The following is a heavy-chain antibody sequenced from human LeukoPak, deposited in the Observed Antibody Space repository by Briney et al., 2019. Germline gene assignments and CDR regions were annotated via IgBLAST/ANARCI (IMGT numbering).Heavy chain of an antibody. CDR2: INHSGST. V-gene: IGHV4-34*01. CDR3: ARGRIPFDY. Sequence: SETLSLTCAVYGGSFSGYYWSWIRQPPGKGLEWIGEINHSGSTNYNPSLKSRVTISVDTSKNQFSLKLSSGTAADTAVYYCARGRIPFDYWGQGTLVTVSS. D-gene: IGHD2-2*02. J-gene: IGHJ4*02. CDR1: GGSFSGYY.